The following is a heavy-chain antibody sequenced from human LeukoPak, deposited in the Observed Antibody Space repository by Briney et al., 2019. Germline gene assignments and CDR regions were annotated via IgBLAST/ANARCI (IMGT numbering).Heavy chain of an antibody. CDR2: IIPIFGTA. J-gene: IGHJ4*02. Sequence: ASVKVSCKASGGTFSSYAISWVRQAPGQGLEWMGGIIPIFGTANYAQKFQGRVTITADESTSTAYMELSSLRFEDTAVYYCAAYSGSNRGLDYWGQGTLVTVSS. CDR1: GGTFSSYA. V-gene: IGHV1-69*13. D-gene: IGHD1-26*01. CDR3: AAYSGSNRGLDY.